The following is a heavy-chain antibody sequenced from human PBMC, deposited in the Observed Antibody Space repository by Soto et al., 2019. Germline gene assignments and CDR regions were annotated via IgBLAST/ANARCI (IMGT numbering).Heavy chain of an antibody. Sequence: SETLSLTCTVSGGSINSGDYYWSWIRQPPGKGLEWIGYIYYSGSTYYNPSLKSRVTISVDTSKNQFSLKLSSVTAADTAVYYCTRTAGYVYQLLFNYWGQGTLVTVSS. D-gene: IGHD2-2*01. CDR2: IYYSGST. CDR1: GGSINSGDYY. V-gene: IGHV4-30-4*01. CDR3: TRTAGYVYQLLFNY. J-gene: IGHJ4*01.